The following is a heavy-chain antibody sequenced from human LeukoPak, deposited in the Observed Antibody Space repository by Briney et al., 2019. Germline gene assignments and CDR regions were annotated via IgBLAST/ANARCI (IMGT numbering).Heavy chain of an antibody. Sequence: GASLRLSCAASGFTSSNYAMNWVRQAPGKGLEWVSGISASGGNTYYADSVKGRFTISRDNSKNTLYLQMHSLRAEDTAVYYCAKEYGDYGPDWFDPWGQGNLVTVSS. CDR3: AKEYGDYGPDWFDP. V-gene: IGHV3-23*01. J-gene: IGHJ5*02. CDR1: GFTSSNYA. CDR2: ISASGGNT. D-gene: IGHD4-17*01.